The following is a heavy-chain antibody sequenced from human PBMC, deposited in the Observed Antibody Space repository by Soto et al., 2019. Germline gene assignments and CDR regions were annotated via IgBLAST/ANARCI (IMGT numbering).Heavy chain of an antibody. J-gene: IGHJ4*02. CDR2: ISYDGSNK. CDR1: GFTFSSYG. D-gene: IGHD2-15*01. Sequence: GGSLRLSCAASGFTFSSYGMHWVRQAPGKGLEWVAVISYDGSNKYYADSVKGRFTISRDNSKNTLYLQMNSLRAEDTAVYYCAKDPGGYCGGDCYDYWGQGTLVTVSS. V-gene: IGHV3-30*18. CDR3: AKDPGGYCGGDCYDY.